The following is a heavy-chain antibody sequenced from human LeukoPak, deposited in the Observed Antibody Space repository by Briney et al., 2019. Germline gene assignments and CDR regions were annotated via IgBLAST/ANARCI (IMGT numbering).Heavy chain of an antibody. CDR2: ISYDGSNK. CDR3: ARFDDYGDYYFDY. V-gene: IGHV3-30*04. D-gene: IGHD4-17*01. Sequence: GRSLRLSCAASGFTFSSYAMHWVRQAPGKGLEWVAVISYDGSNKYYADSVKGRFTISRDNSKNTLYLQMNSLRAEDTAVYYCARFDDYGDYYFDYWAREPWSPSPQ. J-gene: IGHJ4*02. CDR1: GFTFSSYA.